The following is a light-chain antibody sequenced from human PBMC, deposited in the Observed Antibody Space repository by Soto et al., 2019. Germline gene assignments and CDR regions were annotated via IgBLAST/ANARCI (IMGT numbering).Light chain of an antibody. J-gene: IGKJ4*01. Sequence: ENVMTQTPPSLSVTPGQSASISCRSSQTLQHSNGKSYLYWYLQKAGQAPQLLIYEVSKRFCGVPDRFSGSGAGTDFTLRISRVEAEDVGVYYCLQSLQFPLTFGGGTKVEIK. CDR3: LQSLQFPLT. CDR1: QTLQHSNGKSY. V-gene: IGKV2D-29*01. CDR2: EVS.